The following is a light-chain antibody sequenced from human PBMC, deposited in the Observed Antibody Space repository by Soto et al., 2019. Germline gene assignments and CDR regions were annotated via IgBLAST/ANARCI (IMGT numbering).Light chain of an antibody. Sequence: QSVLTQPASVSGSPGQSITISCTGTSSDIGTYNYVSWYQQHPGNVPKLIIYEVNNRPTGVSYRFSGSKSANTASLTISGLRAEDEADYYCSSLTNINTQVLGPGIKVAVL. CDR3: SSLTNINTQV. V-gene: IGLV2-14*03. CDR2: EVN. J-gene: IGLJ1*01. CDR1: SSDIGTYNY.